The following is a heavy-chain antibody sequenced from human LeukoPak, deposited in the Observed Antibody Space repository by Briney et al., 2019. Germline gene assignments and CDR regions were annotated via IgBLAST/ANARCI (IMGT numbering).Heavy chain of an antibody. Sequence: GESLKISCKGSGYSFTSNWIGWVRQMPGKGLEWMGIINPGDSDTRYSPSFQGQVTISADKSISATYLQWSSLKTSDSGIYYCARSDSGGAARGIQYWGQGALVTVTS. J-gene: IGHJ1*01. CDR1: GYSFTSNW. CDR2: INPGDSDT. D-gene: IGHD1-26*01. V-gene: IGHV5-51*01. CDR3: ARSDSGGAARGIQY.